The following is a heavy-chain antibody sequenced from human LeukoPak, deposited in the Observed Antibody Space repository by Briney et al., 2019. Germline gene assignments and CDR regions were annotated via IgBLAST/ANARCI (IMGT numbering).Heavy chain of an antibody. V-gene: IGHV1-18*01. J-gene: IGHJ5*02. CDR1: GYTFTSYG. CDR3: AREPRTSRTPYNWFDP. D-gene: IGHD1-7*01. CDR2: ISAYNGNT. Sequence: ASVKVSCKASGYTFTSYGIIWVRQAPGQGLEWMGWISAYNGNTNYAQKLQGRVAMTTDTSTSTAYMELRSLRSDDTAVYYCAREPRTSRTPYNWFDPWGQGTLVTVSS.